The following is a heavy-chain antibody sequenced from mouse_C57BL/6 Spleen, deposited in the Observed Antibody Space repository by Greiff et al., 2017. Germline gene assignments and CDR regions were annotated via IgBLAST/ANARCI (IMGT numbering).Heavy chain of an antibody. CDR2: IDPSDSYT. V-gene: IGHV1-50*01. D-gene: IGHD1-1*01. CDR1: GYTFTSYW. CDR3: ASPYYGSSYGYFDV. Sequence: VQLQQPGAELVKPGASVKLSCKASGYTFTSYWMQWVKQRPGQGLEWIGEIDPSDSYTNYNQKFKGKATLTVDTSSSTAYMQLSSLTSEDSAVYYCASPYYGSSYGYFDVWGTGTTVTVSS. J-gene: IGHJ1*03.